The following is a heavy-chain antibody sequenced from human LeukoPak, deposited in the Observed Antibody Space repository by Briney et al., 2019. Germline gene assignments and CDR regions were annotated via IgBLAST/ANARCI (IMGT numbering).Heavy chain of an antibody. CDR2: FDPEDGET. V-gene: IGHV1-24*01. D-gene: IGHD3-10*01. CDR1: GYTLTELS. J-gene: IGHJ3*02. CDR3: ATGLLWFGAPGRFDI. Sequence: GASVKVSCKVSGYTLTELSMHWVRQAPGKGLEWMGGFDPEDGETIYAQKFQGRVTMTEDTSTDTAYMELSSLRSEDMAVYYCATGLLWFGAPGRFDIWGQGTMVTVSS.